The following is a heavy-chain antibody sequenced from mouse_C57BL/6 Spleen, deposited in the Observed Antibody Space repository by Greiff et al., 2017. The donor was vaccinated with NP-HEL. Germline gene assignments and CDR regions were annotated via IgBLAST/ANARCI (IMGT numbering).Heavy chain of an antibody. CDR3: ARGGYYGSLFDY. CDR1: GYSITSGYY. J-gene: IGHJ2*01. Sequence: EVKLMESGPGLVKPSQSLSLTCSVTGYSITSGYYWNWIRQFPGNKLEWMGYISYDGSNNYNPSLKNRISITRDTSKNQFFLKLNSVTTEDTATYYCARGGYYGSLFDYWGQGTTLTVSS. V-gene: IGHV3-6*01. D-gene: IGHD1-1*01. CDR2: ISYDGSN.